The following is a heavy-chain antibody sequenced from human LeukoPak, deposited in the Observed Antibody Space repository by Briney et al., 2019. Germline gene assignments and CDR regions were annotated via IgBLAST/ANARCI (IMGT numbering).Heavy chain of an antibody. CDR2: IYTSGST. J-gene: IGHJ2*01. Sequence: SETLSLTCTVSGGSISNYYWSWIRQPAGKGLEWIGRIYTSGSTNYNPSLKSRVIMSVDTSKNQFSLKLSSATAADTAVYYCARDSRPKLPHWYFDLWGRGTLVTVSS. V-gene: IGHV4-4*07. CDR1: GGSISNYY. CDR3: ARDSRPKLPHWYFDL. D-gene: IGHD1-1*01.